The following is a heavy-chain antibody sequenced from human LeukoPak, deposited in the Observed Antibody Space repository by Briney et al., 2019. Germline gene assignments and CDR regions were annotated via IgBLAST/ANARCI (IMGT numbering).Heavy chain of an antibody. D-gene: IGHD2-15*01. CDR1: GFTFSSYA. J-gene: IGHJ4*02. Sequence: GGSLRLSCAASGFTFSSYAMSWVRQAPGKGLEWVANINQGGSEKNYVDSVKGRFTISRDNAKNSLYLQMNSLRAEDTAIYYCARDHVVDGLVFDYWGQGTLVTVSS. CDR2: INQGGSEK. CDR3: ARDHVVDGLVFDY. V-gene: IGHV3-7*01.